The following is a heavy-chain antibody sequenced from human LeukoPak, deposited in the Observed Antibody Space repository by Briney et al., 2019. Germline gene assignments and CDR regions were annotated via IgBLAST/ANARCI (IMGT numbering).Heavy chain of an antibody. Sequence: GGSLRLSCAASGFTFSSYAMTWVRQAPGKGLEWVSAISGSGGSTSYADSVKGRFTISRDNSKSTLYLQMFSLRAEDTAVYYCAKEAFCGGDCYLDYWGQGTLVTVSS. CDR3: AKEAFCGGDCYLDY. CDR2: ISGSGGST. V-gene: IGHV3-23*01. CDR1: GFTFSSYA. D-gene: IGHD2-21*02. J-gene: IGHJ4*02.